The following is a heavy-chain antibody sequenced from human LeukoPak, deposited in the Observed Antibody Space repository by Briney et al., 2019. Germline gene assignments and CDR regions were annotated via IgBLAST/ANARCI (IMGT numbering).Heavy chain of an antibody. Sequence: ASVKVSCKSSGYPFTNYYIHWVRQAPRQGLEWMGVINPSGGYTTYAQEFQGRVTMTSDTSTSTLYMELSSLTSEDTAMYSCARRGGSLVFDYWGQGTLVTVPS. D-gene: IGHD3-10*01. CDR3: ARRGGSLVFDY. V-gene: IGHV1-46*01. J-gene: IGHJ4*02. CDR2: INPSGGYT. CDR1: GYPFTNYY.